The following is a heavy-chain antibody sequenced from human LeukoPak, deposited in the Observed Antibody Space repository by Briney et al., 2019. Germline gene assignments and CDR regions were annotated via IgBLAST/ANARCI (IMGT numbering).Heavy chain of an antibody. J-gene: IGHJ3*02. Sequence: SETLSLTCTVSGDFITAYYWSWIRQPPGKGLEWIGYVYYSGSTEYNPSLRSRVTISLEMSKHQFSLNLTSVTAADTAVYYCVRTTLRNFDWSPDAFDIWGQGTMVTVSS. CDR3: VRTTLRNFDWSPDAFDI. CDR2: VYYSGST. V-gene: IGHV4-59*01. CDR1: GDFITAYY. D-gene: IGHD3-9*01.